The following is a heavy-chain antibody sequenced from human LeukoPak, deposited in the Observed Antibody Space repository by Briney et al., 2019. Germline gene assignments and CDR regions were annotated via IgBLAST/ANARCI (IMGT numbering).Heavy chain of an antibody. J-gene: IGHJ5*02. CDR2: FDPEDGET. Sequence: GASVKVSCKVSGYTLTELSMHWVRQAPGKGLEWMGGFDPEDGETIYAQKFQGRVTMTEDTSTDTAYMELSSLRSEDTAVYYCATGVYKGGPSWFDPWGQGTLVTVSS. CDR1: GYTLTELS. CDR3: ATGVYKGGPSWFDP. V-gene: IGHV1-24*01. D-gene: IGHD5-24*01.